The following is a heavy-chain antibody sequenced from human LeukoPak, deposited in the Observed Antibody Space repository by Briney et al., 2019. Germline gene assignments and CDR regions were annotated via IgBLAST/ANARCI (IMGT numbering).Heavy chain of an antibody. D-gene: IGHD5-24*01. CDR2: IHYNGDST. J-gene: IGHJ4*02. Sequence: GGSLRLSCAASGFTLSNSAMSWVRQAPRKGLEWVSRIHYNGDSTYYADSVKGRFTISRDNSKNTLYLQMNSLRVEDTDVYYCAKVIREVDMSHDYWGQGALVTVSS. V-gene: IGHV3-23*01. CDR3: AKVIREVDMSHDY. CDR1: GFTLSNSA.